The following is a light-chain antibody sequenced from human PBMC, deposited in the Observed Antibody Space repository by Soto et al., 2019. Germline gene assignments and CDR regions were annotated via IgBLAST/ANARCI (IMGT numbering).Light chain of an antibody. CDR2: GAS. V-gene: IGKV1-16*01. CDR1: QGISHH. Sequence: DIQMTQSPSSLSASVGDRITLTCRASQGISHHLAWFQQKPGKAPKSLIHGASSLQSWIPSRFSGSASGTDFTLTISSLQPEDFATDYCQQYDSYPWTFGQGTKVEI. J-gene: IGKJ1*01. CDR3: QQYDSYPWT.